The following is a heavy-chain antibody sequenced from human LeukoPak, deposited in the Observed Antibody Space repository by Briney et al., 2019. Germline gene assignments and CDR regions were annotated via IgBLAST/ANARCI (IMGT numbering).Heavy chain of an antibody. CDR3: ARLAGSGAAAYLDY. CDR2: ISGSGGST. J-gene: IGHJ4*02. D-gene: IGHD6-13*01. CDR1: GFTFSSYG. Sequence: GGSLRLSCAASGFTFSSYGMSWVRQAPGKGLEWVSAISGSGGSTYYADSVKGRFTISRDNSKNTLYLQMNSLRAEDTAVYYCARLAGSGAAAYLDYWGQGTLVTVSS. V-gene: IGHV3-23*01.